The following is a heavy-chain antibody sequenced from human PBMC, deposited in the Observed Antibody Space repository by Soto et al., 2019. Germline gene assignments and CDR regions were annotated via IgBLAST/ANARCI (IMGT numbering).Heavy chain of an antibody. V-gene: IGHV1-46*01. J-gene: IGHJ5*02. D-gene: IGHD2-21*02. CDR1: GYTFTSNY. CDR3: ARENPHIVVVTAKRGWFDP. CDR2: INPSGGST. Sequence: ASVKPSCKESGYTFTSNYMHWVRQAPRQGLEWMGIINPSGGSTSYAQKFQGRVTMTRDTSTSTVYMELSSLRSEDTAVYYCARENPHIVVVTAKRGWFDPWGQGTLVTSPQ.